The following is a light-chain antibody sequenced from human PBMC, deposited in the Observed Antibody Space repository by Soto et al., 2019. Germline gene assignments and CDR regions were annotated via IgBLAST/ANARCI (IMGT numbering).Light chain of an antibody. CDR2: GAA. Sequence: EIVMTQSPASLSVSAGERATLSCRASQSVSSYLTWYQQKPGQAPRLLIYGAASRATGIPDRFSASGSGTDFALTISSLEPEDFATYYCQQYGTTPPGTFGQGTKVDIK. CDR1: QSVSSY. CDR3: QQYGTTPPGT. J-gene: IGKJ1*01. V-gene: IGKV3-20*01.